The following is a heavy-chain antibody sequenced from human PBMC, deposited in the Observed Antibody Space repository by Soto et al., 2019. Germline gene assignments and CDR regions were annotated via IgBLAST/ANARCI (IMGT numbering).Heavy chain of an antibody. CDR3: ARVGSGWYFGY. Sequence: LRLSRAASGFTFSSYWMSGVPQAPGKGLEWVANIKQDGGEKYYVDSVKGRFTISRDDAKNSLYLQMNSLRAEDTAVYYCARVGSGWYFGYWGQGTLVTVSS. D-gene: IGHD6-19*01. CDR2: IKQDGGEK. CDR1: GFTFSSYW. V-gene: IGHV3-7*03. J-gene: IGHJ4*02.